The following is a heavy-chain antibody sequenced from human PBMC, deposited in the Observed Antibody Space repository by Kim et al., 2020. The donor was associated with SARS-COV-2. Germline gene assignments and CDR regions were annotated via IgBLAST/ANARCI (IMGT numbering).Heavy chain of an antibody. CDR1: GVSISTNYHY. CDR3: ACNVGSTPGYYFDY. CDR2: VYNSGTT. J-gene: IGHJ4*02. V-gene: IGHV4-39*07. D-gene: IGHD1-26*01. Sequence: SETLSLTCSVSGVSISTNYHYWGWVRQPPGKGLEWIGSVYNSGTTYYNPSLKSRVTISGDTSKNQFSLNMRSVTAADTAVYYCACNVGSTPGYYFDYWGRGALVTVSS.